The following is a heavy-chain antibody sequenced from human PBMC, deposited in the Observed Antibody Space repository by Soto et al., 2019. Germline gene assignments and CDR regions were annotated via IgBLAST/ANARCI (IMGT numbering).Heavy chain of an antibody. J-gene: IGHJ6*02. V-gene: IGHV4-4*02. D-gene: IGHD6-13*01. CDR3: ARVTDSSSWYPHYYYYGMDV. CDR2: IYHTGST. CDR1: GGSFSSSNW. Sequence: SETLSLTCAVSGGSFSSSNWWSWVRQPPGKGLEWIGEIYHTGSTNYNPSLKSRVTISVDTSKNQFSLKLSSVTAADTAVYYCARVTDSSSWYPHYYYYGMDVWGQGTTVTVS.